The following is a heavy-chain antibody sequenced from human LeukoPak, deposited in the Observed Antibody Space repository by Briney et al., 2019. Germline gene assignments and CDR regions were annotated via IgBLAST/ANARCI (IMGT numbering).Heavy chain of an antibody. CDR2: IYHSGST. J-gene: IGHJ5*02. CDR1: GYSISSGHY. CDR3: AREYGGGYNWFDP. V-gene: IGHV4-38-2*02. D-gene: IGHD4-23*01. Sequence: PSETLSLTCTVSGYSISSGHYWGWIRQPPGKGLEWIGSIYHSGSTYYNPSLKSRVTISVDTSKNQFSLKLSSVTAADTAVYYCAREYGGGYNWFDPWGQGTLVTVSS.